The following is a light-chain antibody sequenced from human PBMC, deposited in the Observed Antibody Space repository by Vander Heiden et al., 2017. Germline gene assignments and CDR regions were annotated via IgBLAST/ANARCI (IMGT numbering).Light chain of an antibody. CDR3: QQSYSTPRYT. CDR2: AAS. V-gene: IGKV1-39*01. J-gene: IGKJ2*01. Sequence: DIQMTQSPPYLSASVGDRVTITCRASQSISSYLNWYQQKPGKAPKLLIYAASSLQSGVPSRFSGSGSGTDFTLTISSLQPEDFATYYCQQSYSTPRYTFGQGTKLEIK. CDR1: QSISSY.